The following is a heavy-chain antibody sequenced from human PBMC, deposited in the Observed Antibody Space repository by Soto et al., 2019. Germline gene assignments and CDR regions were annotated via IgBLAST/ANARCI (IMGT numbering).Heavy chain of an antibody. V-gene: IGHV5-51*01. CDR1: GYTFTNYW. J-gene: IGHJ4*02. D-gene: IGHD3-10*01. Sequence: GQSLKISCKGSGYTFTNYWIGWVRQMPGKGLEWMGIIYPGDSETRYSPSFQGQVTMSADKSISTAYLQWSSLKASDSAMYYCARKYYYGAGTLDYWGQGTLVTVSS. CDR2: IYPGDSET. CDR3: ARKYYYGAGTLDY.